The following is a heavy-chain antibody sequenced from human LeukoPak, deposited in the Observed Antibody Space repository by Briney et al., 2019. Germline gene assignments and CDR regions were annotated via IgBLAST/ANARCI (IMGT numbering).Heavy chain of an antibody. CDR3: ARAPIPTGYSSGWYGGWYFDY. D-gene: IGHD6-19*01. CDR2: IYYSGST. V-gene: IGHV4-39*07. J-gene: IGHJ4*02. Sequence: PWETLSLTSTVSGGSISSSSYYWGWIRQPPGKGLEWIGRIYYSGSTYYNPTLKSRVTISVDTSKNQFSLKLSSVTAADTAVYYCARAPIPTGYSSGWYGGWYFDYWGQGTLVTVSS. CDR1: GGSISSSSYY.